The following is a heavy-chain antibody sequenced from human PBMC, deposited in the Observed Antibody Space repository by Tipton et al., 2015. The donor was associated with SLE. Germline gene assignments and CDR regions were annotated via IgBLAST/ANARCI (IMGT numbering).Heavy chain of an antibody. CDR2: MHISGTA. CDR3: ARDRFWNGYLEY. V-gene: IGHV4-4*07. Sequence: TLSLTCNLSSGSISDYYCSWIRQPAGKGLEWIGRMHISGTANYNPSLKSRVTMSFDTSKNLFSLKLTSVTATDTAVYYCARDRFWNGYLEYWGQGALVSVSS. CDR1: SGSISDYY. D-gene: IGHD3-3*01. J-gene: IGHJ4*02.